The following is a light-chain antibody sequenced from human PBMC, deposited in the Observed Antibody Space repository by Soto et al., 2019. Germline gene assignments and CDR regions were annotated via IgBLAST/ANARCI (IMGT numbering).Light chain of an antibody. V-gene: IGLV2-23*02. CDR3: CSYAGTSTHTV. J-gene: IGLJ7*01. Sequence: QSVLTQPASVSGSPGQSITISCTGTSSDVGGYNLVSWYQQHPGEAPKLMISEVSKRPSGISDRFSGSKSGSTASLTISGLQAEDEADYYCCSYAGTSTHTVFGGGTQLTVL. CDR2: EVS. CDR1: SSDVGGYNL.